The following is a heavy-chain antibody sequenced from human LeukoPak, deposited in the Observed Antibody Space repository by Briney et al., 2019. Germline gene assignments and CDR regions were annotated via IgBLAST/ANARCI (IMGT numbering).Heavy chain of an antibody. CDR2: INWNGATI. J-gene: IGHJ5*02. CDR1: GFNFIDFD. V-gene: IGHV3-20*04. CDR3: ASYYNH. Sequence: GGSLRLSCAASGFNFIDFDMNWVRQVPGKRLEWVSGINWNGATIGYGDSVRGRFTISRDNAKNSLYLQMNSLRAEDTAVYYCASYYNHWGQGTLVTVSS. D-gene: IGHD1-26*01.